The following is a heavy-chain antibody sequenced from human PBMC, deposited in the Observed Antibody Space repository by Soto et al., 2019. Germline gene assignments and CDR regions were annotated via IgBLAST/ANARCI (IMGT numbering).Heavy chain of an antibody. J-gene: IGHJ5*02. CDR1: GGSISSGDYY. CDR2: IYYSGST. Sequence: SETLSLTCTVSGGSISSGDYYWSWIRQPPGKGLEWIGYIYYSGSTYYNPSLKSRVTISVDTSKNQFSLKLSSVTAADTAVYYCARGPYYYDSSAVGNWFYPWGQGTLVTVSS. V-gene: IGHV4-30-4*01. CDR3: ARGPYYYDSSAVGNWFYP. D-gene: IGHD3-22*01.